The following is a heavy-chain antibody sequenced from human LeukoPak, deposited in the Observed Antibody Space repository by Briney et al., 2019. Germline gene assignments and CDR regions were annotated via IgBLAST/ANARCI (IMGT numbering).Heavy chain of an antibody. Sequence: PGGSLRLSCAASGFTFSDYWMQWVRQAPGKGLEWVANIRNHGSESYLVDSVEGRFTISRDNDRNSLFLQMNSLTAEDTAVYYCSRGDPDYWGHGTLVTVSS. J-gene: IGHJ4*01. CDR3: SRGDPDY. D-gene: IGHD2-21*02. V-gene: IGHV3-7*01. CDR1: GFTFSDYW. CDR2: IRNHGSES.